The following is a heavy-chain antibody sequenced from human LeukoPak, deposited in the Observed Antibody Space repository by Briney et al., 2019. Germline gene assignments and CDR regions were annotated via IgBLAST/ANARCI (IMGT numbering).Heavy chain of an antibody. CDR3: ARARGLRQRKPFDY. J-gene: IGHJ4*02. D-gene: IGHD5-24*01. Sequence: SETLSLTCAVYGGSFSGYYWSWIRQPPGKGLEWIGEINHSGSTNYNPSLKSRVTISVDTSKNQFSLKLSSVTAADTAVYYCARARGLRQRKPFDYWGQGTLVTVSS. CDR2: INHSGST. CDR1: GGSFSGYY. V-gene: IGHV4-34*01.